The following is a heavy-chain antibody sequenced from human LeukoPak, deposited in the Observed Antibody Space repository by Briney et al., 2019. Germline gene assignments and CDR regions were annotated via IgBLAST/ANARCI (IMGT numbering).Heavy chain of an antibody. Sequence: ASVKVSCKVSGYTFTGYYMHWVRQAPGQGLEWMGWINPNSGGTNYAQKFQGRVTMTRDTSISTAYMELSRLRSDDTAVYYCARFRYDFWSGYYPGGAFDIWGQGTMVTVSS. D-gene: IGHD3-3*01. V-gene: IGHV1-2*02. CDR1: GYTFTGYY. CDR2: INPNSGGT. J-gene: IGHJ3*02. CDR3: ARFRYDFWSGYYPGGAFDI.